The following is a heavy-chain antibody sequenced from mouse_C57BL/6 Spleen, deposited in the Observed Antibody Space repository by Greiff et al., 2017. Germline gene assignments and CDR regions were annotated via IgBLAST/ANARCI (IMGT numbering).Heavy chain of an antibody. J-gene: IGHJ1*03. V-gene: IGHV2-4*01. CDR3: AKTGSDWYFDV. Sequence: QVQLQQSGPGLVQPSQSLSITCTVSGFSLTSYGVHWVRQPPGKGLEWLGVIWSGGSTDYNAAFISRLSISKDNSKSQVFFKKNSLPADDTAIYYCAKTGSDWYFDVWGTGTTVTVSS. CDR1: GFSLTSYG. CDR2: IWSGGST. D-gene: IGHD4-1*01.